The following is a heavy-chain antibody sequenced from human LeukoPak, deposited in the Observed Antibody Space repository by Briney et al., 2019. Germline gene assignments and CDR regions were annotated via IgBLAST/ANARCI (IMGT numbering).Heavy chain of an antibody. J-gene: IGHJ6*03. Sequence: GGSLRLSCVASGFTFSSYEMNWVRQAPGKGLEWVSYISSSGSTIYYADSVKGRFTISRDNAKNSLYLQMNSLRAEDTAVYYCARGPPGVPAAIDYYYMDVWGKGTTVTISS. CDR3: ARGPPGVPAAIDYYYMDV. CDR1: GFTFSSYE. D-gene: IGHD2-2*02. V-gene: IGHV3-48*03. CDR2: ISSSGSTI.